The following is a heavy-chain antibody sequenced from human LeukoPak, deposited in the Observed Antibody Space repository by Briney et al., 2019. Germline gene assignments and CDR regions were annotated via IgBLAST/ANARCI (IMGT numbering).Heavy chain of an antibody. J-gene: IGHJ2*01. CDR2: IYYSGGT. D-gene: IGHD4-23*01. CDR3: ARSVVTLYWYFDL. Sequence: SETLSLTCTVSGGSISSYYWNWIRQPPGKGLEWIGYIYYSGGTNYNPSLKSRVTISLDTSKNQFSLKLSSVTTADTAVYYCARSVVTLYWYFDLWGRGTLVTVSS. CDR1: GGSISSYY. V-gene: IGHV4-59*01.